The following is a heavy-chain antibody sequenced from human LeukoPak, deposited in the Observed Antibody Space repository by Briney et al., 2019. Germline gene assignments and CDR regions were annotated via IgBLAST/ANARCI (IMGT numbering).Heavy chain of an antibody. CDR1: GFTFSSCS. CDR2: ITYDGSIK. J-gene: IGHJ4*02. V-gene: IGHV3-30-3*01. CDR3: ARNPYGDYYFDY. D-gene: IGHD4-17*01. Sequence: GGSLRLSCAASGFTFSSCSLHWVRQAPGKGLEWVALITYDGSIKYYADSVKGRFIISRDNSENTLYLQMNSLRAEDTAVYSCARNPYGDYYFDYWGQGALVTVSS.